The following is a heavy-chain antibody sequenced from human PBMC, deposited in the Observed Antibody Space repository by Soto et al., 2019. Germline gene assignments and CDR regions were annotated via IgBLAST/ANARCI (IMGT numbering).Heavy chain of an antibody. CDR2: ISAYNGNT. Sequence: QVQLVQSGAEAKKPGASVKVSCKASGYTFTSYGISWVRQAPGQGLEWMGWISAYNGNTNYAQKLQGRVTMTTDTSTSTAYMELRSLRSDDTAVYYCARDPRDGLLWFGEPLDYWGQGTLVTVSS. J-gene: IGHJ4*02. CDR3: ARDPRDGLLWFGEPLDY. D-gene: IGHD3-10*01. CDR1: GYTFTSYG. V-gene: IGHV1-18*01.